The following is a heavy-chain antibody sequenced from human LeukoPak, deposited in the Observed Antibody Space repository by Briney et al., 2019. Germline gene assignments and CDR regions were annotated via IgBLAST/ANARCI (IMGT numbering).Heavy chain of an antibody. V-gene: IGHV4-38-2*01. CDR1: DHSISSGYH. Sequence: SETLSLTCAVSDHSISSGYHWGWIRQPPEKGLEWTGSISRSGSTYYSPSLKGRVTMSVDSSKNEFSLNLSSVTAADTAVYYCARGYIGNSGRYHCYYMDVWGKGTTVTVSS. D-gene: IGHD1-26*01. CDR2: ISRSGST. CDR3: ARGYIGNSGRYHCYYMDV. J-gene: IGHJ6*03.